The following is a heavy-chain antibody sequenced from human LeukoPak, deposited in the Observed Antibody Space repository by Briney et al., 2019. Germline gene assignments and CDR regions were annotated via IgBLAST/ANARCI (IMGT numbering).Heavy chain of an antibody. J-gene: IGHJ5*02. V-gene: IGHV1-2*02. CDR3: ARPRIAAAGNWFDP. CDR2: INPNSGGT. CDR1: GYTFTGYY. Sequence: ASVKVSCKASGYTFTGYYMHWVRQAPGQGLEWMGWINPNSGGTNYAQKFQGRVTMTRDTSISTAYMELSRLRSDDTAVYYCARPRIAAAGNWFDPWGQGTPVTVSS. D-gene: IGHD6-13*01.